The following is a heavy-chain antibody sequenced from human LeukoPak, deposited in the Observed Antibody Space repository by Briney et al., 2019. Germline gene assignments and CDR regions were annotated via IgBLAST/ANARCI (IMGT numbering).Heavy chain of an antibody. V-gene: IGHV3-74*01. CDR1: GFTFSSYW. CDR2: ITSDGSST. Sequence: GGSLRLSCAASGFTFSSYWMHWVRQVPGKGLDWVTRITSDGSSTSSADSVKGRFTITRDNAKNTLYLQMNSLRVEDTAVYYCARGMPTNSDYWGQGALVTVSS. J-gene: IGHJ4*02. D-gene: IGHD1-26*01. CDR3: ARGMPTNSDY.